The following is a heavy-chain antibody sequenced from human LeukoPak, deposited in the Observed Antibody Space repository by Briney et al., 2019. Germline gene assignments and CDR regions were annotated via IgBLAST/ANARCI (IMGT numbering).Heavy chain of an antibody. CDR2: ISSSGSYK. CDR1: GFIFNSYS. V-gene: IGHV3-21*01. Sequence: GGSLRLSCAASGFIFNSYSMNWARQAPGKGLEWVSSISSSGSYKYYADSVKGRFTISRDNAKNSLYLQMNSLRAEDTAVYYCARITWGNYFDYWGQGTLVTVSP. D-gene: IGHD7-27*01. J-gene: IGHJ4*02. CDR3: ARITWGNYFDY.